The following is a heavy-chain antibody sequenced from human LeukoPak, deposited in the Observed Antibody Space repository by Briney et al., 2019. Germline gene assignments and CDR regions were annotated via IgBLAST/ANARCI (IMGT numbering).Heavy chain of an antibody. CDR1: GFTLSSYT. D-gene: IGHD6-19*01. CDR2: LIGGSGNT. J-gene: IGHJ4*02. Sequence: GGSLSLSCAASGFTLSSYTMSWVRQTPGKGLEWVSGLIGGSGNTDYADSVKGRFTISRDISKNTLFLQMNSLRAEDTAVYYCARTSGEQWLVRRLNYFDYWGQGTLVTVSS. CDR3: ARTSGEQWLVRRLNYFDY. V-gene: IGHV3-23*01.